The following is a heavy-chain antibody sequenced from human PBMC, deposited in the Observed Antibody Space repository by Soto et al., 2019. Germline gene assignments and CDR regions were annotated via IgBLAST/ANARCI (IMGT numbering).Heavy chain of an antibody. CDR2: ISSGSSDT. CDR1: GFTFSHVS. Sequence: PGGSLRLSCEASGFTFSHVSMNWVRQVPGKGLEWVASISSGSSDTWYADSVKGRFIISRDNAQNSLFLQMNTLRPEDTAMYYCARVDYWGPGTQVTVSS. V-gene: IGHV3-21*01. CDR3: ARVDY. J-gene: IGHJ4*02.